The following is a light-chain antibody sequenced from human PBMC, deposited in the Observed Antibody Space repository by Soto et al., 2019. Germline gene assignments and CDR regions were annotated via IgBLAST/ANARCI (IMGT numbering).Light chain of an antibody. CDR1: TSNIGAGYD. CDR2: DNN. V-gene: IGLV1-40*01. CDR3: QSYDSSLSVV. Sequence: LTQPPSMSGAPGQRVTISCTGSTSNIGAGYDVHWYQQLPGTAPKLLICDNNSRPSGVPDRFSVSKSGTSASLAITGLQAEDEADYYCQSYDSSLSVVFGGGTKLTVL. J-gene: IGLJ2*01.